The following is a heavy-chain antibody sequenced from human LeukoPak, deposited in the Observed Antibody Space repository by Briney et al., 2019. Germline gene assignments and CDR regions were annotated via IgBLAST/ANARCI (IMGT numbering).Heavy chain of an antibody. Sequence: PSETLSLTCAVYGGSFSGYYWSWIRQPPVKGLEWIGEINHSGSTNYNPSLKSRVTISVDTSKNQFSLKLSSVTAADTAVYYCARASGVITIPQYYYYGMDVWGQGTTVTVSS. D-gene: IGHD3-22*01. J-gene: IGHJ6*02. CDR2: INHSGST. CDR1: GGSFSGYY. CDR3: ARASGVITIPQYYYYGMDV. V-gene: IGHV4-34*01.